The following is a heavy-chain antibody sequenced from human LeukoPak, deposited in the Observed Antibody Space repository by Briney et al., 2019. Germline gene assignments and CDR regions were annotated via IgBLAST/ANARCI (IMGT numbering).Heavy chain of an antibody. CDR2: IYYSGST. CDR1: GGSISSYY. Sequence: SETLSLTCTVSGGSISSYYWSWIRQPPGKGLEWIGYIYYSGSTNYNPSLKSRVTISVDTSKNQFSLKLSSVTAADTAVYYCARARITMVRGVIRYYGMDVWGQGTTVTVSS. CDR3: ARARITMVRGVIRYYGMDV. J-gene: IGHJ6*02. V-gene: IGHV4-59*12. D-gene: IGHD3-10*01.